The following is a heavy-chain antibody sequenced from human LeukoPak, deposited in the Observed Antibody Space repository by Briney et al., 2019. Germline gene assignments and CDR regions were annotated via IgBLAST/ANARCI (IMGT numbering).Heavy chain of an antibody. V-gene: IGHV4-34*01. J-gene: IGHJ6*03. D-gene: IGHD3-10*01. CDR1: GGSFSGYH. CDR3: ARDVKSRRRQWFGELSVYYYYYMDI. Sequence: SETLSLTCAVYGGSFSGYHWSWIRQNTGKGLEWIGEIDPYGGSNYNPSLKSRVTISVDKSKNQFSLKLSSVTAADTAVYYCARDVKSRRRQWFGELSVYYYYYMDIWGKGTTVTISS. CDR2: IDPYGGS.